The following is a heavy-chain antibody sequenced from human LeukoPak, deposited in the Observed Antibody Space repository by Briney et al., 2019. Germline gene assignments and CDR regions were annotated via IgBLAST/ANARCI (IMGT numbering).Heavy chain of an antibody. CDR2: INPSGGST. J-gene: IGHJ5*02. Sequence: ASVKVSCKASGYTFTSYGISWVRQAPGQGLEWMGIINPSGGSTSYAQKFQGRVTMTRDTSTSTVYMELSSLRSEDTAVYYCARARTLVGATYLNWFDPWGQGTLVTVSS. D-gene: IGHD1-26*01. CDR1: GYTFTSYG. V-gene: IGHV1-46*01. CDR3: ARARTLVGATYLNWFDP.